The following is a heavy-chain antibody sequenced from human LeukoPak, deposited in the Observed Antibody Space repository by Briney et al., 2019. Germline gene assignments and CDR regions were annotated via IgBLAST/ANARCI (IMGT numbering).Heavy chain of an antibody. CDR2: ISYDRSNK. CDR1: GFTFSSYA. Sequence: GGSLRLSCAASGFTFSSYAMHWVRQAPGKGLEWVAVISYDRSNKYYADSVKGRFTISRDNSKNTLYLQMNSLRAEDTAVYYCARGKFYFDYWGQGTLVTVSS. V-gene: IGHV3-30-3*01. CDR3: ARGKFYFDY. D-gene: IGHD3-10*01. J-gene: IGHJ4*02.